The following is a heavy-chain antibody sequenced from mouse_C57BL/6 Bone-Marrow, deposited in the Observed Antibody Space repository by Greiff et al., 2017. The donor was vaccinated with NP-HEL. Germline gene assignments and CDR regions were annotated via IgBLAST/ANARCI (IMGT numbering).Heavy chain of an antibody. CDR1: GFTFSSYA. CDR2: ISDGGSYT. J-gene: IGHJ4*01. Sequence: DVHLVESGGGLVKPGGSLKLSCAASGFTFSSYAMSWVRQTPEKRLEWVATISDGGSYTYYPDNVKGRFTISRDNAKNNLYLQMSHLKSEDTAMYYCARYYYGIPLCAMDYWGQGTSVTVSS. V-gene: IGHV5-4*01. D-gene: IGHD1-1*01. CDR3: ARYYYGIPLCAMDY.